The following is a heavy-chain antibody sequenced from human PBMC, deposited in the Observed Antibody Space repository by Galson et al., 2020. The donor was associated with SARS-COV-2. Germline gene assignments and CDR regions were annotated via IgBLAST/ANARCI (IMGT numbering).Heavy chain of an antibody. J-gene: IGHJ2*01. D-gene: IGHD6-13*01. CDR2: IYPGDSDT. CDR3: ARRSRQQELGWCCDL. CDR1: GDSFRKYW. Sequence: KIGESLKISCKGSGDSFRKYWIGWVRQMPGKGLEWMGIIYPGDSDTRYSPSFQGQVTISVDKSISTAYLQWSGLKASDSAMYYCARRSRQQELGWCCDLCGRGTLVAVSS. V-gene: IGHV5-51*01.